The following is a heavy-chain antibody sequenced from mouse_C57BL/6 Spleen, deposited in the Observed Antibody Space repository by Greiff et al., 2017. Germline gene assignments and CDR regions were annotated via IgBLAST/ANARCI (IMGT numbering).Heavy chain of an antibody. Sequence: EVKLVESEGGLVQPGSSMKLSCTASGFTFSDYYMAWVRQVPEKGLEWVANINYDGSSTYYLDSLKSRFIISRDNAKNILYLQRSSLKSEDTATYYCAREGGYDRGGYYFDYWGQGTTLTVSS. J-gene: IGHJ2*01. CDR2: INYDGSST. D-gene: IGHD2-2*01. CDR3: AREGGYDRGGYYFDY. CDR1: GFTFSDYY. V-gene: IGHV5-16*01.